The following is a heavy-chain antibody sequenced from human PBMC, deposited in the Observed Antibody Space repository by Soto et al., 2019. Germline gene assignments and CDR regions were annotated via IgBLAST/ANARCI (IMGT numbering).Heavy chain of an antibody. Sequence: VSLRLSCAASGFTLRSYWMSWVRQAPGKGLEWLATIKTDASEKKYVDSVKGRFTVSRDNAKNSLYLQMNSLRAEDTAVYYCANGLRFGEFLGVWGQGTLVTVSS. D-gene: IGHD3-10*01. CDR2: IKTDASEK. CDR1: GFTLRSYW. V-gene: IGHV3-7*03. J-gene: IGHJ4*02. CDR3: ANGLRFGEFLGV.